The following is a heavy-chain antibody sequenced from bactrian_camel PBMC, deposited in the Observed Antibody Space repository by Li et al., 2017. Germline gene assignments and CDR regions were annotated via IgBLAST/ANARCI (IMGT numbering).Heavy chain of an antibody. D-gene: IGHD7*01. Sequence: HVQLVESGGGSVQAGGSLRLSCSFSGYTLTTNCIAWFRQAPGKERSKVAHIYTGSDTTGYADSVQGRFTISRDAAFRTVYLQMNSLKSEDTALYYCTTGDCNRKWPEFVSWGQGTQVTVS. CDR2: IYTGSDTT. CDR1: GYTLTTNC. V-gene: IGHV3S54*01. CDR3: TTGDCNRKWPEFVS. J-gene: IGHJ6*01.